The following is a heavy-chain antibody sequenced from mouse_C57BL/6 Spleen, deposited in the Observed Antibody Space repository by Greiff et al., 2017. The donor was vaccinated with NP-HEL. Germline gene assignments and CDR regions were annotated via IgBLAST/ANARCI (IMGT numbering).Heavy chain of an antibody. CDR2: IDPENGDT. V-gene: IGHV14-4*01. CDR1: GFNIKDDY. Sequence: EVQLQQSGAELVRPGASVKLSCTASGFNIKDDYMHWVKQRPEQGLEWIGWIDPENGDTEYASKFQGKATITADTSSNTAYLQLSSLTSEDTAVYYCTLSRAFAYWGQGTLVTVSA. CDR3: TLSRAFAY. J-gene: IGHJ3*01.